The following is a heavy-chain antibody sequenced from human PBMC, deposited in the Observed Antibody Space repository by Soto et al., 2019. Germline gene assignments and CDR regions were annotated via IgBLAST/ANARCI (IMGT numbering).Heavy chain of an antibody. D-gene: IGHD2-8*01. CDR1: GGSVSSVGYY. V-gene: IGHV4-31*03. CDR2: ITYSGNT. Sequence: PSETLSLTCTVSGGSVSSVGYYWSWIRQDPGKGLEWIGYITYSGNTYYNPSLESRVTMSADTSKNQFSLKLSSVTAADTAVYFCVRGGSCTNGVCSVFDYWGQGTLVTVSS. J-gene: IGHJ4*02. CDR3: VRGGSCTNGVCSVFDY.